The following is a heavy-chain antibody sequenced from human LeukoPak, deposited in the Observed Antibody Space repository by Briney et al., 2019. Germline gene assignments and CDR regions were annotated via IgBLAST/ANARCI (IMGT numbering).Heavy chain of an antibody. J-gene: IGHJ5*02. Sequence: SVKVSCKASGGTFSSYAISWVRQAPGQGLEWMEGFIPIFGTANYAQKFQGRVTITTDESTSTAYMELSSLRSEDTAVYYCARGRGYSYGRYNWFDPWGQGTLVTASS. V-gene: IGHV1-69*05. CDR3: ARGRGYSYGRYNWFDP. CDR1: GGTFSSYA. CDR2: FIPIFGTA. D-gene: IGHD5-18*01.